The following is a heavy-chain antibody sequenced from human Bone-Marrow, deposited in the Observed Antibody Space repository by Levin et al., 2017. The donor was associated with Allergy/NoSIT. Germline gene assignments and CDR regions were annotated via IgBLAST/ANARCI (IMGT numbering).Heavy chain of an antibody. CDR3: AQDRGGSYFGS. V-gene: IGHV3-23*01. Sequence: GGSLRLSCAASGFAFRNYAISWVRQPPGKGPEWVSAIGVRDDTHYADSMRGRFAISRDNSRNTVYLHMNGLRVDDTGIYYCAQDRGGSYFGSWGRGTLVTVSS. D-gene: IGHD3-10*01. CDR2: IGVRDDT. CDR1: GFAFRNYA. J-gene: IGHJ4*02.